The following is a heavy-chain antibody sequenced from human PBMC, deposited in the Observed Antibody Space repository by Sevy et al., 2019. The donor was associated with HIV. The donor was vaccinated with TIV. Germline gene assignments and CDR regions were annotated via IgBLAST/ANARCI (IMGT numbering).Heavy chain of an antibody. V-gene: IGHV1-24*01. CDR1: GYTLTKLS. D-gene: IGHD3-22*01. CDR3: AITKDYYDNSGYPFDY. Sequence: ASVKVSCKVSGYTLTKLSMHWVRQAPGKGLEWMGTFDPEDGKTIYAQKFQGRVTMTEDTSIDTAYMELSSLRSKDTAVFYCAITKDYYDNSGYPFDYWGQGTLVTVSS. J-gene: IGHJ4*02. CDR2: FDPEDGKT.